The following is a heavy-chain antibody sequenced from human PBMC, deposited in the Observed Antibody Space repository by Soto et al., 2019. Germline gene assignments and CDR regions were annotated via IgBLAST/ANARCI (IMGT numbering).Heavy chain of an antibody. J-gene: IGHJ4*02. V-gene: IGHV3-21*04. CDR3: GKERRGSGWFVCNF. Sequence: GGSLRLSCAASGFTFTRYSMNWVRQAPGKGLEWVSSISSTTNYIYYADSMKGRFTVSRDNAKNSVYLEMNSLSDDDTAVYYRGKERRGSGWFVCNFWGQGVLVTVSS. CDR1: GFTFTRYS. CDR2: ISSTTNYI. D-gene: IGHD6-19*01.